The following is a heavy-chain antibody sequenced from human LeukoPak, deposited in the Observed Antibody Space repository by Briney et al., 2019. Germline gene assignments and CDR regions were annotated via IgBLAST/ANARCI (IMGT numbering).Heavy chain of an antibody. Sequence: SETLSLTCTVSGGPISSYYGSWIRQPAGKGLEWIGRFYTSGSTDYNPSLKSRVTISVDESKNQFSLKLSSVTAADTAVYYCARDSDGLHFDYWGQGTLVTVSS. J-gene: IGHJ4*02. CDR1: GGPISSYY. CDR3: ARDSDGLHFDY. V-gene: IGHV4-4*07. CDR2: FYTSGST.